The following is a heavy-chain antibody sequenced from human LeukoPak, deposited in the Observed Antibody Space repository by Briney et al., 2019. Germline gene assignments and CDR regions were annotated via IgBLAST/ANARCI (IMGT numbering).Heavy chain of an antibody. V-gene: IGHV1-2*02. Sequence: LWASVKVSCKASGYTFTGYYMHWVRQAPGQGLEWMGWINPNSGGTNYAQKFQGRVTMTRDTSISTAYMELSRLRSDDTAVYYCARYYYDSSGYDYWGQGTLVTVSS. CDR3: ARYYYDSSGYDY. J-gene: IGHJ4*02. CDR2: INPNSGGT. D-gene: IGHD3-22*01. CDR1: GYTFTGYY.